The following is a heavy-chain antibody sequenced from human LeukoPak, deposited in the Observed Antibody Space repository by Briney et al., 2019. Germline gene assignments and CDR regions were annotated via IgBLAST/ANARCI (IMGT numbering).Heavy chain of an antibody. CDR1: GGTFSRDT. Sequence: EASVKVSCKASGGTFSRDTISWVRQAPGQGLEWMGGIIPIFGTANYAQKFQGRVTITTDESTSTAYMELSSLRSEDTAVYYCARDRGYCSSTSCYRFNSGSYYFDYWGQGTLVTVSS. V-gene: IGHV1-69*05. CDR3: ARDRGYCSSTSCYRFNSGSYYFDY. CDR2: IIPIFGTA. J-gene: IGHJ4*02. D-gene: IGHD2-2*02.